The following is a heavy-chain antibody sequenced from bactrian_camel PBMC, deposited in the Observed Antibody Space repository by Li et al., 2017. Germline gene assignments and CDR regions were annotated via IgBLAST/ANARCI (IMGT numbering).Heavy chain of an antibody. CDR2: IDGDGST. D-gene: IGHD3*01. J-gene: IGHJ4*01. CDR1: GITYSKYC. Sequence: QLVESGGGSVQAGGSLELSCAASGITYSKYCMAWFRQTPGKEREGVAAIDGDGSTRYADSVKGRFTISQDKSAKTVYLQMNSLKTEDTAVYICVALKCTSCGGGHCPLSAQVNYWGHGTQVTVS. V-gene: IGHV3S53*01. CDR3: VALKCTSCGGGHCPLSAQVNY.